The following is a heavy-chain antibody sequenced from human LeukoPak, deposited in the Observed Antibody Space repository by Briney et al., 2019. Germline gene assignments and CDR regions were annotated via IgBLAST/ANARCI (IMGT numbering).Heavy chain of an antibody. CDR3: AGTYYYDSSGYYLYYYYYGMDV. CDR1: GYTFTGYY. D-gene: IGHD3-22*01. CDR2: LNPNSGGT. V-gene: IGHV1-2*02. Sequence: ASVKVSCKASGYTFTGYYMHWVRQAPGQGLEWMGWLNPNSGGTNYAQKFQGRVTMTRDTSISTAYMELSRLRSDDTAVYYCAGTYYYDSSGYYLYYYYYGMDVWGQGTTVTVSS. J-gene: IGHJ6*02.